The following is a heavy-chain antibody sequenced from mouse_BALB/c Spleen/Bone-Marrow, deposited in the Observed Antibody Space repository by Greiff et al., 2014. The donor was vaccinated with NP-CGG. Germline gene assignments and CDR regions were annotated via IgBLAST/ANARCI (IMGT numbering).Heavy chain of an antibody. V-gene: IGHV1-87*01. CDR1: GYTFTSYW. Sequence: VQLQQSGAELARPGASVKLSCKASGYTFTSYWMQWVKQRPGQGLEWIGAIYPGDGDTRYTQKFKGKATLTADKSSSTAYMQRSSLASEDSAVYYCASQWDYGSFDYWGQGTTLTVSS. CDR2: IYPGDGDT. CDR3: ASQWDYGSFDY. D-gene: IGHD1-1*02. J-gene: IGHJ2*01.